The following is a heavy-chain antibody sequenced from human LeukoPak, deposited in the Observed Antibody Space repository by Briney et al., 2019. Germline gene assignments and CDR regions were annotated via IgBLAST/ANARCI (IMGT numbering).Heavy chain of an antibody. D-gene: IGHD5-24*01. CDR1: GGSISSADYY. CDR2: IYTSGST. J-gene: IGHJ4*02. V-gene: IGHV4-61*02. Sequence: SETLSLTCTVSGGSISSADYYWSWLRQPAGKGLEWVGRIYTSGSTNYNPSLKSRVTISVDTSKNQFSLKLSSVTAADTAVYYCVGEPRDGYNSLDHWGQGTLVTVSS. CDR3: VGEPRDGYNSLDH.